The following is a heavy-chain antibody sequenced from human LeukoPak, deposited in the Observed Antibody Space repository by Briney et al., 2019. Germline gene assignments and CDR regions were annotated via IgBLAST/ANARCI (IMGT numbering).Heavy chain of an antibody. CDR1: GYTFTGYY. D-gene: IGHD1-26*01. CDR3: ARDKGLSYAYDY. V-gene: IGHV1-2*02. Sequence: ASVKVSCKASGYTFTGYYMHWVRQAPGQGLEWMGWINPNSGGTNYAQKFQGRVTMTMDTSISTAYMELSRLRSDDTAVYYCARDKGLSYAYDYWGQGTLVTVSS. J-gene: IGHJ4*02. CDR2: INPNSGGT.